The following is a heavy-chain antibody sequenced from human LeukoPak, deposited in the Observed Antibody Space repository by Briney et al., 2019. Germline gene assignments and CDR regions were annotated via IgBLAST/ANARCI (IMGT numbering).Heavy chain of an antibody. J-gene: IGHJ4*02. D-gene: IGHD2-15*01. V-gene: IGHV4-39*07. Sequence: SETLSLTCTVSGGSISSSSYYWGWIRQPPGKGLEWIGEINHSGSTNYNPSLKSRVTISVDTSKNQFSLKLSSVTAADTAVYFCTRAQGYCSGGSCFLMLLDFWGQGLLVTVSS. CDR1: GGSISSSSYY. CDR2: INHSGST. CDR3: TRAQGYCSGGSCFLMLLDF.